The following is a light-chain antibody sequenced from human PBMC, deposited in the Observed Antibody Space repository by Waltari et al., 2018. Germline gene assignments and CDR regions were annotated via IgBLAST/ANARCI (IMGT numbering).Light chain of an antibody. J-gene: IGKJ4*01. CDR3: QQSHSTPLT. CDR2: AAS. V-gene: IGKV1-8*01. Sequence: AIRITQSPSSLSASTGDRVTITCRASQGISSYLAWYQQKPGKAPKPLIYAASTLQSGVPSRFSGSGSGTDFTLTISCLQSEDFATYYCQQSHSTPLTFGGGTKVEIK. CDR1: QGISSY.